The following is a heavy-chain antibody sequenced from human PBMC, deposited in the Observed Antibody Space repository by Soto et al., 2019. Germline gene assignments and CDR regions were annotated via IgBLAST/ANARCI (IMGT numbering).Heavy chain of an antibody. CDR1: GGSTSSYY. CDR2: IYYSGST. Sequence: SETLSLTCTVSGGSTSSYYWSWIRQPPGKGLEWIGYIYYSGSTYYNPSLKSRVTISVDTSKNQFSLKLSSVTAADTAVYYCAKDGASGSYPPYYYFGMNVWGQGTTVTVSS. D-gene: IGHD1-26*01. V-gene: IGHV4-59*12. J-gene: IGHJ6*02. CDR3: AKDGASGSYPPYYYFGMNV.